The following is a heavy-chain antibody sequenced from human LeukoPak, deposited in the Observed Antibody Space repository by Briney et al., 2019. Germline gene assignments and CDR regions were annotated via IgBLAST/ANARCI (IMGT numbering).Heavy chain of an antibody. CDR2: INHSGST. Sequence: SETLSLTCAVYGGSFSGYYWSWIRQPPGKGLEWIGEINHSGSTNYNPSLKSRVTISVDTSKNQFYLKLSSVTAADTAVYYCARGRRSNYYGSGSYYPKTPYYYYGMDVWGKGTTVTVSS. D-gene: IGHD3-10*01. V-gene: IGHV4-34*01. J-gene: IGHJ6*04. CDR3: ARGRRSNYYGSGSYYPKTPYYYYGMDV. CDR1: GGSFSGYY.